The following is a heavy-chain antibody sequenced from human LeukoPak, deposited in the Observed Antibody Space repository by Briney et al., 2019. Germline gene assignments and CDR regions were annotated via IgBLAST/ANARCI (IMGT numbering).Heavy chain of an antibody. CDR1: GFTFSSYA. CDR2: ISGSGGST. Sequence: QPGGSLRLSCAASGFTFSSYAMSWVRQAPGKGLEWVSAISGSGGSTYYADSVKGRFTISRDNSKNTLYLQMNSLRAEDTAVYYCAKELYYYDSSGYHSGAFDIWGQGTMVTVSS. V-gene: IGHV3-23*01. J-gene: IGHJ3*02. D-gene: IGHD3-22*01. CDR3: AKELYYYDSSGYHSGAFDI.